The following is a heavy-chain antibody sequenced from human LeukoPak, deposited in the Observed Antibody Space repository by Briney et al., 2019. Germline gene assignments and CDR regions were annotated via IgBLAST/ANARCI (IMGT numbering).Heavy chain of an antibody. J-gene: IGHJ5*02. V-gene: IGHV4-30-2*01. D-gene: IGHD3-10*01. CDR2: IYHSGST. Sequence: SQTLSLTCAVSGGSISSGGYSWSWIRQPPGKGLEWIGYIYHSGSTYYNPSLKSRVTISVDRSKNQFSLKLSSVTAADTAVYYCARVWSPDSGSYYNMGKNWFDPWGQGTLVTVSS. CDR1: GGSISSGGYS. CDR3: ARVWSPDSGSYYNMGKNWFDP.